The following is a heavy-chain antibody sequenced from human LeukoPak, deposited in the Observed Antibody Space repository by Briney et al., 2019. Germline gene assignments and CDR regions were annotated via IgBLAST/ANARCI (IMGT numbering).Heavy chain of an antibody. J-gene: IGHJ6*03. D-gene: IGHD2-2*01. CDR3: ARDHPDIAVIPAAMDV. CDR2: VIPMFGTS. V-gene: IGHV1-69*13. CDR1: GGTFSNFV. Sequence: ASVNVSCKASGGTFSNFVISWLRQTPGHGLEWLGGVIPMFGTSNYAQNFQGRVTFTADESTNTAYLELSSLTSEDSAVYFCARDHPDIAVIPAAMDVWGTGTTVIVSS.